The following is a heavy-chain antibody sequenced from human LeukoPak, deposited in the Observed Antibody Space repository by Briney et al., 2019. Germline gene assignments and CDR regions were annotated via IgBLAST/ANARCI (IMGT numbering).Heavy chain of an antibody. J-gene: IGHJ4*02. CDR3: AKDGNWARFEN. D-gene: IGHD7-27*01. CDR2: IYYSGST. Sequence: SETLSLTCTVSGGSISSYYWSWIRQPPGKGREWLGYIYYSGSTNYNPSLKSRVTISVDTSKNQFSLKLSSVTAADTAAYYCAKDGNWARFENWGQGTLVTVSS. V-gene: IGHV4-59*01. CDR1: GGSISSYY.